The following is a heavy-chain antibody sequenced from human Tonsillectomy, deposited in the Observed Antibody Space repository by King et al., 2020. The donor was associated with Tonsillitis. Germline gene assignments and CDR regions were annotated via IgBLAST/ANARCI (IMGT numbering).Heavy chain of an antibody. CDR1: GGSFSGFY. J-gene: IGHJ6*03. V-gene: IGHV4-34*01. D-gene: IGHD4-11*01. CDR2: INYSENT. Sequence: VQLQQWGAGLLKPSETLSLTCVVYGGSFSGFYWSWIRQPPGKGPEWIGEINYSENTNSNPSLKSRVTISLDPSKNQFSLKLSSVTAADTAVYYCARECMTTVTNSYYYYYYMDVWGKGTTVTVSS. CDR3: ARECMTTVTNSYYYYYYMDV.